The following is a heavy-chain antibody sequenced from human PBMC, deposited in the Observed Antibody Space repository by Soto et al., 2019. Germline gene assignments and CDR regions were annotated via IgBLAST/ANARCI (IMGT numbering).Heavy chain of an antibody. V-gene: IGHV1-18*01. D-gene: IGHD2-21*02. J-gene: IGHJ6*02. Sequence: QVQLVQSGAEVKKPGASVKVSCMASGYTFTNYGISWVRQAPGQGLEWMGWISANNGNTNYAQKLQGRVTMTTDTSTSTAYVELRSLRADDTAVYYCARIRVVTATRDYYYSGMDVWGQGTTVTVSS. CDR3: ARIRVVTATRDYYYSGMDV. CDR2: ISANNGNT. CDR1: GYTFTNYG.